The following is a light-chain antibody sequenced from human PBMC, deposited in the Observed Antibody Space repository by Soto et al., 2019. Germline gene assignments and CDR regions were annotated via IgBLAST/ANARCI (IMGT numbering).Light chain of an antibody. J-gene: IGLJ3*02. Sequence: QSVLTQPPSVSGAPGQKVTISCTGSSSNIGAGYDVHWYQHVPGGAPKVLIFANNYRPSGVPDRFSGSKSGTSAFLAITGLLTEDESDFYCQSYDGRVNTWVFGGGTQLTVL. V-gene: IGLV1-40*01. CDR1: SSNIGAGYD. CDR3: QSYDGRVNTWV. CDR2: ANN.